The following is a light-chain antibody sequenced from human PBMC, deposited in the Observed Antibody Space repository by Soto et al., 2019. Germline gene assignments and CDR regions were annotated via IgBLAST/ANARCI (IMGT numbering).Light chain of an antibody. CDR2: GDS. V-gene: IGLV1-40*01. CDR1: SSNIGAGYD. J-gene: IGLJ1*01. CDR3: QSYYSSRSGDV. Sequence: QSVLTQPPSVSGAPGQRVTISCTGSSSNIGAGYDVHWYQQHPGTAPKLLIYGDSNRPSGVPDRFSGSKSGTSASLAITGLQDEDEADYYCQSYYSSRSGDVFGTGTKLTVL.